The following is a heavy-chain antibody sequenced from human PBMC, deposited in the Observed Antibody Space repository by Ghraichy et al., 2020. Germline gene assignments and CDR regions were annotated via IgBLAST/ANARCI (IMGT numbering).Heavy chain of an antibody. J-gene: IGHJ6*02. CDR1: GGSFSGYY. V-gene: IGHV4-34*01. CDR3: ARGSPSYYYYGMDV. Sequence: SQTLSLTCAVYGGSFSGYYWSWIRQPPGKGLEWIGEINHSGSTNYNPSLKSRVTISVDTSKNQFSLKLSSVTAADTAVYYCARGSPSYYYYGMDVWGQGTTVTVSS. CDR2: INHSGST.